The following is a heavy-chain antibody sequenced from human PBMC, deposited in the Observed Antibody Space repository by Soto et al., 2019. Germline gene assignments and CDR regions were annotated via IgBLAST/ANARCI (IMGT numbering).Heavy chain of an antibody. Sequence: ASVKVSCKASGGTFSSYTISWVRQAPGQGLEWMGRIIPILGIANYAQKFQGRVTITADKSTSTAYMELSSLRSEDTAVYYCARGPREGYFDYWGQGTLVTVSS. CDR2: IIPILGIA. CDR1: GGTFSSYT. V-gene: IGHV1-69*02. D-gene: IGHD1-26*01. J-gene: IGHJ4*02. CDR3: ARGPREGYFDY.